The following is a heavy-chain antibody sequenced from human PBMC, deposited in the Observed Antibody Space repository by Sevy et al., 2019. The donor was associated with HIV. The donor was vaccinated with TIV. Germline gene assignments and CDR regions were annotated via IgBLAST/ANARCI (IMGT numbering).Heavy chain of an antibody. CDR2: IWFDGSNT. Sequence: GGSLRLSCAATGFTFSNYAMHWVRQAPGKGMEWVAIIWFDGSNTYYADSVKGRFTISRDIAKNTLHLQMNSLRGEDTTVYYCARDLEFYDNGDYGPAFMPDYWGQGTLVTVSS. CDR3: ARDLEFYDNGDYGPAFMPDY. J-gene: IGHJ4*02. V-gene: IGHV3-33*01. D-gene: IGHD4-17*01. CDR1: GFTFSNYA.